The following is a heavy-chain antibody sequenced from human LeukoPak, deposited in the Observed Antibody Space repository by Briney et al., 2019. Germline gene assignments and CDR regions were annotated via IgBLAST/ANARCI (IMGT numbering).Heavy chain of an antibody. D-gene: IGHD2-15*01. CDR3: ARDPVDYYMDV. Sequence: SATLSLTCTVSGGSISSGSYYWSWIRHPAGKGLEWFGRIYTSGSTNYNPSVKSRVTISVDTSKNEFSMKLSSVTAEDTAVYYCARDPVDYYMDVWVKGTTVTVCS. CDR2: IYTSGST. J-gene: IGHJ6*03. CDR1: GGSISSGSYY. V-gene: IGHV4-61*02.